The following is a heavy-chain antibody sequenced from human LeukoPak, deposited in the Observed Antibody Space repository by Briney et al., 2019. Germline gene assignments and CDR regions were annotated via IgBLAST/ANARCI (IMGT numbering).Heavy chain of an antibody. CDR1: GDSFSSNSAT. V-gene: IGHV6-1*01. J-gene: IGHJ4*02. Sequence: SQTLSLTCAISGDSFSSNSATWSWIRQSPARDLEWLGRTYYRSKWYNDYAVSVKSRITINPDTSKNQFSLQLNSVTPEDTAVYYCAREDYGAFAYWGQGTPVTVSS. CDR3: AREDYGAFAY. D-gene: IGHD4-17*01. CDR2: TYYRSKWYN.